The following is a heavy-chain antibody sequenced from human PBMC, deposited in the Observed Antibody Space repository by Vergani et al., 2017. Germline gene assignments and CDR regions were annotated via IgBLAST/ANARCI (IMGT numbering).Heavy chain of an antibody. CDR1: GFTFRIYG. D-gene: IGHD3-22*01. V-gene: IGHV3-30*02. CDR3: TKAGQYDSDNFHDS. Sequence: QVQLVESGGGVVQPGGSLRLSCIASGFTFRIYGMHWVRQAPGKGLEWVAFIRYDGTKRFYGDSVKGRFTISRDNSQTTVFLQMNSLRADDSAVYYCTKAGQYDSDNFHDSWGQGALVTDAS. J-gene: IGHJ1*01. CDR2: IRYDGTKR.